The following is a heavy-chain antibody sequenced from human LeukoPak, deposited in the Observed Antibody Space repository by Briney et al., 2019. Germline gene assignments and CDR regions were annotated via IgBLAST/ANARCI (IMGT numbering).Heavy chain of an antibody. CDR2: ISYDGSNK. CDR1: GFTFSSYA. CDR3: AREVGATIGLLHYFDY. Sequence: GRSLRLSCAASGFTFSSYAMHWVRQAPGKGLEWVAVISYDGSNKYYADSAKGRFTISRDNSRNTLYLQMNSLRAEDTAVYYCAREVGATIGLLHYFDYWGQRTLVTVSS. J-gene: IGHJ4*02. V-gene: IGHV3-30*01. D-gene: IGHD1-26*01.